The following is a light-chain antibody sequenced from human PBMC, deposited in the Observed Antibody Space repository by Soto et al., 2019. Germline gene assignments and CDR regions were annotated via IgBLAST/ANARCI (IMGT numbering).Light chain of an antibody. CDR2: DAS. Sequence: DIHMTQSPSTLSASVGDRVTITCRASQSISSWLAWYQQKPGKAPKLLIYDASSLESGVPSRLSGSGSGTEFTLTISSLQPDDFATYYCQQYNSYSITFGQGTRLEIK. V-gene: IGKV1-5*01. CDR1: QSISSW. J-gene: IGKJ5*01. CDR3: QQYNSYSIT.